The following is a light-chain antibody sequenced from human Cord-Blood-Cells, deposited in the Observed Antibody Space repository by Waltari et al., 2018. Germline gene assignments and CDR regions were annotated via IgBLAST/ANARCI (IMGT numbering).Light chain of an antibody. CDR3: QQYNNWPLYT. CDR1: QSVSSN. CDR2: GAS. V-gene: IGKV3-15*01. Sequence: EIVMTQSPATLSVSPGERATLSCRASQSVSSNLAWFQQKPGQAPRLLIYGASTRATVIPARFSGSGSGTAFTLTISSLQSEDFAVYYCQQYNNWPLYTFGQGTKLEIK. J-gene: IGKJ2*01.